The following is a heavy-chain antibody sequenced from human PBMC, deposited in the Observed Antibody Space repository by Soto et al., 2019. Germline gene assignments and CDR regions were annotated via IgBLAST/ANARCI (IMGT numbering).Heavy chain of an antibody. CDR1: GYSFTSYW. CDR2: IDPSDSYT. J-gene: IGHJ6*03. Sequence: PGESLKISCKGSGYSFTSYWISWVRQMPGKGLEWMGRIDPSDSYTNYSPSFQGHVTISADKSISTAYLQWSSLKASDTAMYYCASFLWFGEGPHYYYYMDVWGKGTTVTVSS. CDR3: ASFLWFGEGPHYYYYMDV. D-gene: IGHD3-10*01. V-gene: IGHV5-10-1*01.